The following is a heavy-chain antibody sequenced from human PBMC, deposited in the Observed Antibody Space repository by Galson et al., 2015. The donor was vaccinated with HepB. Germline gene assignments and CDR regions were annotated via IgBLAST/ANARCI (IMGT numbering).Heavy chain of an antibody. CDR2: INWNSDDI. CDR3: AKDIGDTDYFDC. D-gene: IGHD3-16*01. J-gene: IGHJ4*02. V-gene: IGHV3-9*01. CDR1: GFTFDDYA. Sequence: SLRLSCAASGFTFDDYAMHWVRQAPGKGLEWVSTINWNSDDIGYADSVKGRFTISRDSAKNSLYLHMNSLRVEDTALYYCAKDIGDTDYFDCWGQGTLVTVSS.